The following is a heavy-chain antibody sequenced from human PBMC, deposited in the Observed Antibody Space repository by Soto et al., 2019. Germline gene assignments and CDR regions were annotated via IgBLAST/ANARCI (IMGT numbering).Heavy chain of an antibody. Sequence: EVQLLESGGGLVQPGGSLRLSCAASGFTFSSYAMSWVRQAPGKGLEWVSAISGSGGSTYYADSVKGRFTISRDNSKNTLYLQMNSLRAEDTAVYYCANQKQSYCSSSCLYYYYGMDVWGRGTTGTGSS. V-gene: IGHV3-23*01. CDR3: ANQKQSYCSSSCLYYYYGMDV. CDR2: ISGSGGST. CDR1: GFTFSSYA. J-gene: IGHJ6*02. D-gene: IGHD6-6*01.